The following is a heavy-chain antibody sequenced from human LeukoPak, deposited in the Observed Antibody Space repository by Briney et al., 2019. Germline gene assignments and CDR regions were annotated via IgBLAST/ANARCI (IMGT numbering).Heavy chain of an antibody. Sequence: GGSLRLSCAASGFSFSSYAMSWVRQAPGKGLEWVSIISASDVTTYYADSVKGRFTISRDNSKSTLYLQMNSLRAEDTAVYYCAKTPRRDYGGNDVLYWGQGTLVTVSS. CDR2: ISASDVTT. D-gene: IGHD4/OR15-4a*01. V-gene: IGHV3-23*01. CDR3: AKTPRRDYGGNDVLY. J-gene: IGHJ4*02. CDR1: GFSFSSYA.